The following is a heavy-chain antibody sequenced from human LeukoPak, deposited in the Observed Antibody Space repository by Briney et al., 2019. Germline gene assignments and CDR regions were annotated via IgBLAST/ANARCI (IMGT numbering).Heavy chain of an antibody. V-gene: IGHV3-21*01. CDR2: ISSSSSYI. Sequence: GGSLRLSCAASGFTFSSYSMNWVRQAPGKGLEWVSSISSSSSYIYYADSVKGRFTISRDNAKNSLYLQMNSLRAEDTAVYCCARGYCSGGSCYFNYFDYWGQGTLVTVSS. D-gene: IGHD2-15*01. J-gene: IGHJ4*02. CDR3: ARGYCSGGSCYFNYFDY. CDR1: GFTFSSYS.